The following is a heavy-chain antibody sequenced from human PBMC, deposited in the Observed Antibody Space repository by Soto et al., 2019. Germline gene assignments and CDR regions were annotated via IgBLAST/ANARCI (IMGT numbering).Heavy chain of an antibody. D-gene: IGHD2-2*01. Sequence: PGGSLRLSCAACGFTFRTYDMSWVRQAPGKGLEWVSGISGTDGSTSYIDSVKGRFTISRDDSENTLYLQMNSLRAEDTAVYYCAKRACSTASCSYFDYWGQGTLVTVSS. V-gene: IGHV3-23*01. CDR3: AKRACSTASCSYFDY. J-gene: IGHJ4*02. CDR1: GFTFRTYD. CDR2: ISGTDGST.